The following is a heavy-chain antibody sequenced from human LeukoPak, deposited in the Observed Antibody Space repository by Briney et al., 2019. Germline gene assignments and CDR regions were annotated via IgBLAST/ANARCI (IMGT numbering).Heavy chain of an antibody. V-gene: IGHV3-7*01. J-gene: IGHJ5*02. Sequence: GGSLRLSCVATGFTFSPYWMTWIRQAPGKGLEWVANIKEDGGEKYYLDAVKGRFTISRDNAKNSLYLQMNGLRAEDTAVYYCARSPYYDFWSGHLSLLSDLWGQGTLVTVSS. D-gene: IGHD3-3*01. CDR1: GFTFSPYW. CDR2: IKEDGGEK. CDR3: ARSPYYDFWSGHLSLLSDL.